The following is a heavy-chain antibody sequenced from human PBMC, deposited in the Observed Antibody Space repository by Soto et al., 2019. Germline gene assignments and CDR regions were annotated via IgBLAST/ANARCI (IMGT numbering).Heavy chain of an antibody. CDR2: ISVYNGHT. J-gene: IGHJ6*02. D-gene: IGHD1-26*01. Sequence: QVQLVQSGAEVKKPGASVKVSCQASGYTFTSYAINWVRQAPGQRLEWMGWISVYNGHTNYAQKLQGRVPMTTDTSRSTAYRELRSLRSDDTAGYFCARLLYPASIVRPTSTTKYVVMDVWGQGTTVTVSS. CDR3: ARLLYPASIVRPTSTTKYVVMDV. CDR1: GYTFTSYA. V-gene: IGHV1-18*01.